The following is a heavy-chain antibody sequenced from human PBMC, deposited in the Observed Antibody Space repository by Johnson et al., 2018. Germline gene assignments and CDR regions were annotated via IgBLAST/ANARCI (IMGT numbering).Heavy chain of an antibody. J-gene: IGHJ3*02. Sequence: VQLVESGGGLVQPGRSLRLSCTASGFTFGDYAMSWFRQAPGKGLEWVGFIRSKAYGGPTEYAASVKGRFTISRDNSKNTLYVQMNSLRAEDTAVYYCAKSRHGYSNDAFDIWGQGTMVTVSS. CDR3: AKSRHGYSNDAFDI. V-gene: IGHV3-49*03. CDR2: IRSKAYGGPT. D-gene: IGHD5-24*01. CDR1: GFTFGDYA.